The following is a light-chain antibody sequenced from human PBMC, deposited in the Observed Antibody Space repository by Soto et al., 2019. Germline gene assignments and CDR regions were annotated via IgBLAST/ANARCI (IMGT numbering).Light chain of an antibody. V-gene: IGKV1-5*03. J-gene: IGKJ1*01. Sequence: PSTLSASVGDRVTITCRASQSISSWVAWYQQKPGKGPKLLIYKASHLESGVPSRFSGSGSGTEFTLTISSLQPGDFATYYCQHYNTYPWTFGHGTKV. CDR3: QHYNTYPWT. CDR2: KAS. CDR1: QSISSW.